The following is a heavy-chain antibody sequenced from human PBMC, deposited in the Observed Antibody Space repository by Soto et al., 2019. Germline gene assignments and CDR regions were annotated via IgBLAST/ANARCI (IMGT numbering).Heavy chain of an antibody. CDR1: GGSFSGYY. D-gene: IGHD3-10*01. CDR2: INHSGST. Sequence: QVQLQQWGGGLSKPSETLSLTCAVYGGSFSGYYWSWIRQPPGKGLEWIGEINHSGSTNYNPSLRGRVALSVDTSKSQFTLKLSSVTAADTAVDYCARVVGSSGDYFDYWCQGTLVTVSS. J-gene: IGHJ4*02. CDR3: ARVVGSSGDYFDY. V-gene: IGHV4-34*01.